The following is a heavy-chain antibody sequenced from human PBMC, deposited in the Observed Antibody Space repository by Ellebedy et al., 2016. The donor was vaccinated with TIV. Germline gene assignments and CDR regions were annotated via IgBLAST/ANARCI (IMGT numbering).Heavy chain of an antibody. CDR2: ISSISS. CDR3: ARHPYSSDWHEQGFDP. Sequence: MPSETLSLTCTVSGGSISNSDYYWGWIRQTPGRGLEWLGSISSISSYYNPSLKSRLTVSADTSKNQISLRLTSVTAADAAVYYCARHPYSSDWHEQGFDPWGQGTLVTVSS. V-gene: IGHV4-39*01. CDR1: GGSISNSDYY. D-gene: IGHD6-19*01. J-gene: IGHJ5*02.